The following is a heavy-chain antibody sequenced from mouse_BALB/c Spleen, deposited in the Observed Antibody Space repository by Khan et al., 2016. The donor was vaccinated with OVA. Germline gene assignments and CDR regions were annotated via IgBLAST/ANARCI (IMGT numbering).Heavy chain of an antibody. CDR3: ASGYGYGWYFDV. CDR1: GYTFTTAG. D-gene: IGHD2-2*01. CDR2: INTHSGVP. Sequence: QIQLVQSGPELKKPGETVRISCKASGYTFTTAGMQWVQKMPGKGLKWIGWINTHSGVPKYAEDFKGRFAFSLETSASTAYLQITNLKNEDTDTXFGASGYGYGWYFDVWGAGTTVTVSS. V-gene: IGHV9-4*02. J-gene: IGHJ1*01.